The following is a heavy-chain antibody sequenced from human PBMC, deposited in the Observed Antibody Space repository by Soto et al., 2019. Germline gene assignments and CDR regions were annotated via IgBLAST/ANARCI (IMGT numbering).Heavy chain of an antibody. CDR3: ARDRIFTPINYYYYGMDV. CDR2: ISAYNGNT. Sequence: GASVKVSCKASGCTFTSYGISWVRQAPGQGLEWMGWISAYNGNTNYAQKLQGRVTMTTDTSTSTAYMELRSLRSDDTAVYYCARDRIFTPINYYYYGMDVWGQGTTVTVSS. CDR1: GCTFTSYG. J-gene: IGHJ6*02. D-gene: IGHD2-21*01. V-gene: IGHV1-18*04.